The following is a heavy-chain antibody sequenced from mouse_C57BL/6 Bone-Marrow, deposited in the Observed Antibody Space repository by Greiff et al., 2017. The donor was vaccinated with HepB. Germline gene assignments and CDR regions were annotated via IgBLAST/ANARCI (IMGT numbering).Heavy chain of an antibody. CDR1: GFSFTSYG. D-gene: IGHD1-1*01. J-gene: IGHJ1*03. CDR3: AKNSRDYGSSYWYFDV. V-gene: IGHV2-5*01. CDR2: IWRGGST. Sequence: QVQLQQSGPGLVQPSQSLSITCTVSGFSFTSYGVHWVRQSPGQGLEWLGVIWRGGSTDYNAAFMSSLSITKDNSKSPVVVKMNSLQADDTAIYYCAKNSRDYGSSYWYFDVWGTGTTVTVSS.